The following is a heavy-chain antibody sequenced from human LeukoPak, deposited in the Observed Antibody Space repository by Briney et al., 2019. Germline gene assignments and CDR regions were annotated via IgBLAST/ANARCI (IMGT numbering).Heavy chain of an antibody. CDR1: GFTFSGYS. V-gene: IGHV3-21*01. Sequence: GGSLRLSCAASGFTFSGYSMTWVRQAPGKGLEWVSYISAGSDYIYYADSVKGRFTISRDNAKNSLSLQMNSLRAEDTAVYYCARWGLGPSFDYWGQGTLVTVSS. CDR3: ARWGLGPSFDY. CDR2: ISAGSDYI. J-gene: IGHJ4*02. D-gene: IGHD1-26*01.